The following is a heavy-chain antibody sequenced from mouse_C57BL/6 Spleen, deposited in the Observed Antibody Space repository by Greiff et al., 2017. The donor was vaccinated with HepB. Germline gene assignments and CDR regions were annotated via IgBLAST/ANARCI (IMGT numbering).Heavy chain of an antibody. Sequence: EVQVVESGGGLVKPGGSLKLSCAASGFTFSSYAMSWVRQTPEKRLEWVATISDGGSYTYYPDNVKGRFTISRDNAKNNLYLQMSHLKSEDTAMYYCARDGHYYGSSTYYFDYWGQGTTLTVSS. V-gene: IGHV5-4*01. J-gene: IGHJ2*01. CDR1: GFTFSSYA. CDR2: ISDGGSYT. CDR3: ARDGHYYGSSTYYFDY. D-gene: IGHD1-1*01.